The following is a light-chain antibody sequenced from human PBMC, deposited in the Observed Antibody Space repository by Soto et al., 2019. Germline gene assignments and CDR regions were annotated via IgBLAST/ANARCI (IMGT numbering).Light chain of an antibody. Sequence: EIVLTQSPATLSLSPGERATLSCRASQSVSGSLGWYQQKPGQAPRLIIYDASVRATGIQARFSGSGSGTDFTLTISSLEPEDFAVYYCKQYGSSPLTFGGGTKVDIK. CDR3: KQYGSSPLT. CDR2: DAS. V-gene: IGKV3-11*01. CDR1: QSVSGS. J-gene: IGKJ4*01.